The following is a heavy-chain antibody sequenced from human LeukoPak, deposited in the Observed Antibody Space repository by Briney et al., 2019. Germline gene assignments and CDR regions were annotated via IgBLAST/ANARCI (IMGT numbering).Heavy chain of an antibody. CDR3: ARDRSYVWGSYRPV. D-gene: IGHD3-16*02. J-gene: IGHJ4*02. CDR1: GFTFSSYW. V-gene: IGHV3-7*01. CDR2: IKQDGSEK. Sequence: PGGSLRLSCAASGFTFSSYWMSWVRQAPGKGLEWVANIKQDGSEKYYVDSVKGRFTISRDNAKNSLYLQMNSLRAADTAVYYCARDRSYVWGSYRPVWGQGTLVTVSS.